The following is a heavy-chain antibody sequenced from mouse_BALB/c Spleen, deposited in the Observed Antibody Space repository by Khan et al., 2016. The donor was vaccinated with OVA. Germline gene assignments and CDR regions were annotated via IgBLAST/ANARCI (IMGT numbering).Heavy chain of an antibody. CDR3: ASAFYNGAWFAY. J-gene: IGHJ3*01. D-gene: IGHD1-3*01. CDR2: ICAGGST. Sequence: QMQLKQSGPGLVAPSQTLSITCTVSGFSISNYGVHWVRQPPGKGLEWLGVICAGGSTNHNSALITRLSITKDNSKKQVILNMNRLHTDDTAIYYCASAFYNGAWFAYWGQGTLLTVSA. V-gene: IGHV2-9*02. CDR1: GFSISNYG.